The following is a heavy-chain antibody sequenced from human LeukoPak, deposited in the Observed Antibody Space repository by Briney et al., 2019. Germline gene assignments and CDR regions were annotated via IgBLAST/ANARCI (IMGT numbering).Heavy chain of an antibody. Sequence: SETLSLTCAVYGGSFSGYYWSWIRQPPGKGLEWIGEINHSGSTNYNPSLKSRVTISVDTSKNQFSLKLSSVTAADTAVYYCARGGWLRYFDYWGQGTLVTVSS. CDR2: INHSGST. J-gene: IGHJ4*02. V-gene: IGHV4-34*01. CDR1: GGSFSGYY. CDR3: ARGGWLRYFDY. D-gene: IGHD5-18*01.